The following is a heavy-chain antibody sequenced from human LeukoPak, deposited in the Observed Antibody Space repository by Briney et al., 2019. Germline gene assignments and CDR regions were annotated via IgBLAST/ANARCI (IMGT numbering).Heavy chain of an antibody. Sequence: TSETLSLTCTVSGGSLSPYYWSWIRQSPGKGLEWIGYIYYSGSTNYNPSLKSRVTISVDTSKNQFSLKLSSVTAADTAVYYCASEVGDDAFDIWGQGTMVTVSS. CDR2: IYYSGST. CDR3: ASEVGDDAFDI. D-gene: IGHD3-16*01. V-gene: IGHV4-59*01. J-gene: IGHJ3*02. CDR1: GGSLSPYY.